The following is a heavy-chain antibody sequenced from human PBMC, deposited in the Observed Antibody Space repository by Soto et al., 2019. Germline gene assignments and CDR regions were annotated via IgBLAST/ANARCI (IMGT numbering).Heavy chain of an antibody. CDR1: GFSLSTVGEG. CDR2: IYWDDEK. D-gene: IGHD3-16*02. Sequence: QITLKESGPTLVKPTQTLTLTCTVSGFSLSTVGEGVGWIRQSPGKALEWLALIYWDDEKRYSPSLESRLTITKDTSKNQVVLTMTNMDPVDTATYYCAHRGPWGSYRQWRFDPWGQGTLVTVSS. J-gene: IGHJ5*02. CDR3: AHRGPWGSYRQWRFDP. V-gene: IGHV2-5*02.